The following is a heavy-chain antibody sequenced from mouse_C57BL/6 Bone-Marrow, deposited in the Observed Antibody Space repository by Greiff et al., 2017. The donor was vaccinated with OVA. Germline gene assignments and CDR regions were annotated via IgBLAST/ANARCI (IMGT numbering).Heavy chain of an antibody. D-gene: IGHD2-1*01. CDR2: ISSGGSYT. CDR3: ARQGYGNPFAY. J-gene: IGHJ3*01. V-gene: IGHV5-6*02. CDR1: GFTFSSYG. Sequence: DVMLVESGGDLVKPGGSLKLSCAASGFTFSSYGMSLVRQTPDKRLEWVATISSGGSYTYYPDSVKGRFTISRDNAKNTLYLQMSSLKSEDTAMYYCARQGYGNPFAYWGQGTLVTVSA.